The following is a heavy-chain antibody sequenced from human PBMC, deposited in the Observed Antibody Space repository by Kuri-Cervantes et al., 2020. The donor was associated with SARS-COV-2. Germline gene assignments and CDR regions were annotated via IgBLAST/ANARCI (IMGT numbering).Heavy chain of an antibody. CDR2: MNPNSGNT. V-gene: IGHV1-8*01. Sequence: ASVKVSCKASGYTFTSYDINWVRQATGQGLEWMGWMNPNSGNTGYAQKFQGRVTMTRNTSISTAYMELSSLRSEDTAVYYCARTPTMVRGAIRRPHNWFDPWGQGTLVTVSS. CDR1: GYTFTSYD. J-gene: IGHJ5*02. D-gene: IGHD3-10*01. CDR3: ARTPTMVRGAIRRPHNWFDP.